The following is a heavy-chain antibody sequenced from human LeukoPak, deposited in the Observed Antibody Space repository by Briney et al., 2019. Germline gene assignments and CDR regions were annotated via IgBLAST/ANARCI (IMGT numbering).Heavy chain of an antibody. J-gene: IGHJ4*02. D-gene: IGHD3-3*01. Sequence: ASVKVSCKASGYTFTGYYMHWVRQAPGQGLEWMGWINPNSGGTNYAQKFQGRFTMTRDTSISTAYMELSRLRSDDTAVYYCARGITIFGVVQGPDYWGQGTLVTVSS. CDR2: INPNSGGT. CDR1: GYTFTGYY. V-gene: IGHV1-2*02. CDR3: ARGITIFGVVQGPDY.